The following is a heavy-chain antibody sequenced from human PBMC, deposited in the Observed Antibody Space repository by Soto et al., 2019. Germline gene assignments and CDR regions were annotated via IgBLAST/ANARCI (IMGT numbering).Heavy chain of an antibody. D-gene: IGHD2-8*01. CDR2: MYHGGRT. CDR1: GDSVTNYF. CDR3: ARDPGYCTNGVCPIFDF. Sequence: PSETLSLTCTVSGDSVTNYFWSWMRQPPGKGLEWIGHMYHGGRTNYSPSLKSRVTMSLDSSKNQSSLNLSSVTAADTAVYFCARDPGYCTNGVCPIFDFWGQGVLVTVSS. V-gene: IGHV4-59*02. J-gene: IGHJ4*02.